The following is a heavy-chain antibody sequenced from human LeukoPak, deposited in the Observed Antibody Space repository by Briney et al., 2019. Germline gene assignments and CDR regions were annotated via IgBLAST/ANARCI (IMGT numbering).Heavy chain of an antibody. V-gene: IGHV3-48*03. J-gene: IGHJ4*02. CDR2: ISSSGSTI. D-gene: IGHD6-19*01. CDR3: ARDPSLAVAGFFDY. CDR1: GFTFSSYE. Sequence: GGSLRLSCAASGFTFSSYEMNWVRQAPGKGLEWVSYISSSGSTIYYADSVKGRFTISRDNAKNSLYLQMNSLRAEDTAVYYCARDPSLAVAGFFDYWGQGTLDTVSS.